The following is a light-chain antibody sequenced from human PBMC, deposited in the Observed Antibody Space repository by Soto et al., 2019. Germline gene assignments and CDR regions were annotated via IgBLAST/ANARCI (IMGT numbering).Light chain of an antibody. CDR3: QQYNKWPP. CDR1: QSVSSN. J-gene: IGKJ1*01. V-gene: IGKV3-15*01. Sequence: IVVTQSPAALSVPPGERATLSCRASQSVSSNLAWYQQKPGQAPRLLIYGASTRATGIPARFSGSGSGTEFTLTISSLQSEDFAVYYCQQYNKWPPFGQGTKVDI. CDR2: GAS.